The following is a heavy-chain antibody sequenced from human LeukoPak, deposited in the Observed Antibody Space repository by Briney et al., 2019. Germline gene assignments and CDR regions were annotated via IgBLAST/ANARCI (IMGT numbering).Heavy chain of an antibody. CDR2: ISYDGSNK. D-gene: IGHD3-22*01. Sequence: GGSLRLSCAASGFTFSSYAMHWVRQAPGKGLEWVAVISYDGSNKYYADSVKGRFTISRDNSKNTLYLQMNSLRAGDTAVYYCAKGAVYYYDSSGYNLFGYWGQGTLVTVSS. V-gene: IGHV3-30-3*01. J-gene: IGHJ4*02. CDR3: AKGAVYYYDSSGYNLFGY. CDR1: GFTFSSYA.